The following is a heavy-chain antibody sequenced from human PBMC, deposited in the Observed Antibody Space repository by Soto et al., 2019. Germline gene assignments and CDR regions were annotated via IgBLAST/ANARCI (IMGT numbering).Heavy chain of an antibody. Sequence: QVQLVQSGAEVKKPGSSVKVSCKASGGTFSSYAISWVRQAPGQGLEWMGGIIPIFGTANYAQKFQGRVTITAHESLSRXYMELSSLRSEDTAVYYCARDGQGIAAAGSWYFDLWGRGTLVTVSS. CDR3: ARDGQGIAAAGSWYFDL. CDR1: GGTFSSYA. D-gene: IGHD6-13*01. CDR2: IIPIFGTA. J-gene: IGHJ2*01. V-gene: IGHV1-69*12.